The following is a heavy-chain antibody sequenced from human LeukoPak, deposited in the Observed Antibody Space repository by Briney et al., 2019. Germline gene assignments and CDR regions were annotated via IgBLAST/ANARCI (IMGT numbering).Heavy chain of an antibody. CDR2: ITSSSTYI. J-gene: IGHJ4*02. V-gene: IGHV3-21*01. CDR1: GFTFRTYS. Sequence: PGGSLRLSCSASGFTFRTYSMNWVRQAPGKGLVWVSAITSSSTYIFYADSVKGRFTISRDNAKDSLALQMNSLRAEDTAVYYCVRDKGAVAGSAIFDYWGQGSLVIVSS. CDR3: VRDKGAVAGSAIFDY. D-gene: IGHD6-19*01.